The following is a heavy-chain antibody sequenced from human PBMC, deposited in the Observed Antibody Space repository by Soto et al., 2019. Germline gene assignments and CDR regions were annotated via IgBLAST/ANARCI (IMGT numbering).Heavy chain of an antibody. J-gene: IGHJ4*02. CDR2: INAGNGNT. CDR1: GYTFTSYA. CDR3: ARGKIVATIYIAVAGPFDY. Sequence: VSCKASGYTFTSYAMHWVRQAPGQRLEWMGWINAGNGNTKYSQEFQGRVTITRDTSASTAYMELSSLRSEDTAVYYCARGKIVATIYIAVAGPFDYWGQGTLVTVSS. V-gene: IGHV1-3*01. D-gene: IGHD5-12*01.